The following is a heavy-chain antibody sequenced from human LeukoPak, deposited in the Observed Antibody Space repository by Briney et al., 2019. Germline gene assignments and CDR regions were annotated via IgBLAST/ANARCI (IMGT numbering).Heavy chain of an antibody. V-gene: IGHV3-23*01. Sequence: PGGSLRLSCAASGFTFSSYAMSWVRQAPGKGLEWVSAISGSGGSTYYADSVKGRFTISRDNSKNTLYLQMNSLGAEDTAVYYCAKDKRSWSDAFDIWGQGTMVTVSS. CDR2: ISGSGGST. CDR3: AKDKRSWSDAFDI. CDR1: GFTFSSYA. D-gene: IGHD2-15*01. J-gene: IGHJ3*02.